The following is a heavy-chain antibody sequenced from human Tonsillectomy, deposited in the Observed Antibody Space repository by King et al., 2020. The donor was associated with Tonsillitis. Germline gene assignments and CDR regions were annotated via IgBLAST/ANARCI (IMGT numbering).Heavy chain of an antibody. CDR2: INSDGSIT. CDR1: GFIFSSYW. Sequence: VQLVESGGGLVQPGGSLRLSCAAPGFIFSSYWMHWVRQAPGKGLVWVSRINSDGSITSYADSVKGRFTISRDNAKNTLYLQMNSLRAEDTAVYYCVRVARVGSWYWFDPWGQGTLVTVSS. J-gene: IGHJ5*02. CDR3: VRVARVGSWYWFDP. D-gene: IGHD1-26*01. V-gene: IGHV3-74*01.